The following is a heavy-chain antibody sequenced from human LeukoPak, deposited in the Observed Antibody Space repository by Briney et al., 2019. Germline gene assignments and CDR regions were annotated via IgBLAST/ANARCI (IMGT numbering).Heavy chain of an antibody. Sequence: PSETLPLTSAVYGGSFSGYYWSWIRQPPGKGLEWIGEINHSGSTNYNPSLKSRVTISVDTSKNQFSLKLSSVTAADTAVYYCARGHYDYVWGSYRYTFALFDYWGQGTLVTVSS. J-gene: IGHJ4*02. D-gene: IGHD3-16*02. CDR3: ARGHYDYVWGSYRYTFALFDY. V-gene: IGHV4-34*01. CDR1: GGSFSGYY. CDR2: INHSGST.